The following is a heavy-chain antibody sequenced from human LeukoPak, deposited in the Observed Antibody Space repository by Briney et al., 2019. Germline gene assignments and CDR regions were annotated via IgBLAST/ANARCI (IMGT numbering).Heavy chain of an antibody. CDR2: INPNSGGT. CDR1: GYTCTCNY. J-gene: IGHJ5*02. CDR3: ARGSGSYYGNWFDP. D-gene: IGHD1-26*01. Sequence: ASVKLSCKASGYTCTCNYMHWVRHAPGQGLEWMGWINPNSGGTNYAQKFQGRVTMTRDTSISTAYMELSRLRSDDTAVYYCARGSGSYYGNWFDPWGQGTLVTVSS. V-gene: IGHV1-2*02.